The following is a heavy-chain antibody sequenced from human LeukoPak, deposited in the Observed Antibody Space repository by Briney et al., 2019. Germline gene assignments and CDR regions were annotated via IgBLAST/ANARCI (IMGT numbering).Heavy chain of an antibody. CDR1: AVTFSGSA. CDR3: TSYYDPQDYYYYNMDV. D-gene: IGHD3-22*01. J-gene: IGHJ6*02. CDR2: IRSKVNRYAT. Sequence: GGSLKLSCAASAVTFSGSAMHWVRQASGKGLEWVGRIRSKVNRYATAYAASVKGRFTISRDDSKNTAYLQMNSLKTEDTAVYFCTSYYDPQDYYYYNMDVWGQGTTVTVSS. V-gene: IGHV3-73*01.